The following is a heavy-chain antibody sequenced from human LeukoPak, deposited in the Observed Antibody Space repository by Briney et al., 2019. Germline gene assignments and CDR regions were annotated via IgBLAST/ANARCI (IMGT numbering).Heavy chain of an antibody. D-gene: IGHD6-19*01. J-gene: IGHJ4*02. CDR3: AQSLAGIAVAGTSNYFDY. CDR2: IIPILGIA. V-gene: IGHV1-69*04. CDR1: GGTFSSYA. Sequence: SVKVSCKASGGTFSSYAISWVRQAPGQGLEWMGRIIPILGIANYAQKFQGRVTITADKSTSTAYMELSSLRSEDTAVYYCAQSLAGIAVAGTSNYFDYWGQGTLVTVSS.